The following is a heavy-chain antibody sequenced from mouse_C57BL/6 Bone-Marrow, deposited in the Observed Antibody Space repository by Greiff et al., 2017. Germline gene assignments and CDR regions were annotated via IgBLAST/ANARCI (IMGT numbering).Heavy chain of an antibody. CDR1: GYTFTDYY. Sequence: EVQLQQSGPVLVKPGASVKMSCKASGYTFTDYYMNWVKQSHGKSLEWIGVINPYNGGTSYNQKFKDKATLTVDKSSSTAYMELNSLTSEDSAVYYCARGRGLLLRGYYAMDYWGQGTSVTVSS. V-gene: IGHV1-19*01. CDR2: INPYNGGT. J-gene: IGHJ4*01. CDR3: ARGRGLLLRGYYAMDY. D-gene: IGHD1-1*01.